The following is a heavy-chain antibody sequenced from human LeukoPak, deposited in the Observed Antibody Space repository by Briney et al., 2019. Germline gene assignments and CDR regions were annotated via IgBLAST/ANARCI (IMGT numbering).Heavy chain of an antibody. Sequence: GGSLRLSCVGSGFHFRTYNMNWVRQAPGKGLEWVSGIPSGGTNTYYADSVKGRFTISRDNTENTLYVQMNSLRAEDTAIYYCAKDWEAYCGGDCYFDYWGQGTLVTVSS. CDR2: IPSGGTNT. CDR1: GFHFRTYN. CDR3: AKDWEAYCGGDCYFDY. J-gene: IGHJ4*02. V-gene: IGHV3-23*01. D-gene: IGHD2-21*02.